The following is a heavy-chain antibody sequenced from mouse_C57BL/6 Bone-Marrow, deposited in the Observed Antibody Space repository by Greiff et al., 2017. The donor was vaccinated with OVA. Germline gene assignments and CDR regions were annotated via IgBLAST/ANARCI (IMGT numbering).Heavy chain of an antibody. CDR2: IYPRSGNT. Sequence: VKLVESGAELARPGASVKLSCKASGYTFTSYGISWVKQRTGQGLEWIGEIYPRSGNTYYNEKFKGKATLTADKSSSTAYMELRSLTSEDSAVYFCARWERSKYYFDYWGQGTTLTVSS. D-gene: IGHD2-5*01. V-gene: IGHV1-81*01. CDR1: GYTFTSYG. J-gene: IGHJ2*01. CDR3: ARWERSKYYFDY.